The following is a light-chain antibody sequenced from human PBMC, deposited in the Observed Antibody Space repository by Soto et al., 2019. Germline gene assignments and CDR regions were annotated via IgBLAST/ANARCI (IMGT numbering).Light chain of an antibody. CDR2: KAS. J-gene: IGKJ1*01. V-gene: IGKV1-5*03. CDR1: QSIGFN. CDR3: QHYNSYSEA. Sequence: DIQMTHSPSSLSAVVGDRVTITCRASQSIGFNLNWYQQKPGKAPKLLIYKASTLKSGVPSRFSGSGSGTEFTLTISSLQPDDFATYYCQHYNSYSEAFGQGTKVDIK.